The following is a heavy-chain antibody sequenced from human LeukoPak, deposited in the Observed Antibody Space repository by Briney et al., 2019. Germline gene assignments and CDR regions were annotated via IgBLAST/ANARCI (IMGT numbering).Heavy chain of an antibody. CDR2: IIPIFGTP. J-gene: IGHJ6*03. Sequence: GASVKVSCKASGGTFNNYIISWVRQAPGQGLEWMGGIIPIFGTPNYAQKFQGRVTITADESTSTAYMELSSLRSEDTAVYYCATVTYCSSIYCYNHMDVWGKGTTVTVSS. D-gene: IGHD2-2*01. CDR3: ATVTYCSSIYCYNHMDV. CDR1: GGTFNNYI. V-gene: IGHV1-69*13.